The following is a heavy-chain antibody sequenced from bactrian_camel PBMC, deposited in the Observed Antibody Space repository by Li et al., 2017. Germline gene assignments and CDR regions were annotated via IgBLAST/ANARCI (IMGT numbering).Heavy chain of an antibody. J-gene: IGHJ6*01. D-gene: IGHD1*01. CDR3: AARPINTRDCVAGGRAEFGY. CDR2: IAGDGRT. V-gene: IGHV3S53*01. Sequence: HVQLVESGGGSVQAGESLRLSCVASGYTLPMNMGWFRRLPGQEREGVAAIAGDGRTDYADSVKGRFTISHDNAKRTLYLQMNSLKPEDTAMYYCAARPINTRDCVAGGRAEFGYWGQGTQV. CDR1: GYTLPMN.